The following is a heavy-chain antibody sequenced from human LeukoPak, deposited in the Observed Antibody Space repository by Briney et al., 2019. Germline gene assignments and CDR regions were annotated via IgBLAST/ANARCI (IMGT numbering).Heavy chain of an antibody. CDR2: ISGSGGST. CDR1: GVTFSNYA. Sequence: SGRSLRLSCAASGVTFSNYAMSWVRQAPGKGREWVSAISGSGGSTYYADSVKGRFTISRDNSKNTLFLQMNSLRVEDTAIYYCAKSTRDGYNLWFDYWGQGTLVTVSS. CDR3: AKSTRDGYNLWFDY. D-gene: IGHD5-24*01. J-gene: IGHJ4*02. V-gene: IGHV3-23*01.